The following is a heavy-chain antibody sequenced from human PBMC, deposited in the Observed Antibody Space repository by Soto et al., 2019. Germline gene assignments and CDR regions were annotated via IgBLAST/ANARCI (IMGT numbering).Heavy chain of an antibody. Sequence: PGGSLRLSCAASGFSFSDFEMNWVRQAPGKGLEWISHITSGDAATYYADSVKGRFTISRDDARSSLFLQMIDLRGEDTAVYYCARRLTTTVTAMGYWGQGTPVTVSS. CDR3: ARRLTTTVTAMGY. D-gene: IGHD2-21*02. J-gene: IGHJ4*02. V-gene: IGHV3-48*03. CDR2: ITSGDAAT. CDR1: GFSFSDFE.